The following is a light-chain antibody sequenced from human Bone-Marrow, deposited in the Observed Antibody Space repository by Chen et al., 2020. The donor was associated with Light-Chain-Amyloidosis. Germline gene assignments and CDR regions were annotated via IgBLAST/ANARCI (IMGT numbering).Light chain of an antibody. CDR3: SSYTMTNTLV. V-gene: IGLV2-14*01. J-gene: IGLJ1*01. Sequence: QSALTQPASVSGSPGQLITISCTGTSSDVGGDNHVSWYQQHPDKAPKLMIYEVTNRPSWVPDRFSGAKSDNTASLTISGLQTEDEADYFCSSYTMTNTLVFGSGTRVTVL. CDR1: SSDVGGDNH. CDR2: EVT.